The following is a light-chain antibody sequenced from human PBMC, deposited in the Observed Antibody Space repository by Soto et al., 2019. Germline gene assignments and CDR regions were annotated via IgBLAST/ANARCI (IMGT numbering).Light chain of an antibody. CDR3: CSYVGSDTFHVV. Sequence: QSVLTQPASVSGSPGQSITISCTGTSSDVESYDLVSWYQRHLGKAPKLIIYEGGKRPSEVSARFSGSRSGNTASLTISRLQAEDEADYYCCSYVGSDTFHVVFGGGTKLTVL. CDR2: EGG. V-gene: IGLV2-23*01. CDR1: SSDVESYDL. J-gene: IGLJ2*01.